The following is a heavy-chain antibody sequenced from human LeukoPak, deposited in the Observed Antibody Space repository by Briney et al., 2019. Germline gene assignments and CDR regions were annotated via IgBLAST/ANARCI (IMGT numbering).Heavy chain of an antibody. D-gene: IGHD3-22*01. CDR2: AYYSGST. Sequence: WETRSITCTVSGGSISSSSYYWGRIRQPPGKGLEWIGSAYYSGSTYHNPSLKSRVTISVDTSKNQFSLKLSSVTAADTAVYYCARGDPYYYDSSGFDYWGQGTMVTVSS. CDR3: ARGDPYYYDSSGFDY. CDR1: GGSISSSSYY. J-gene: IGHJ4*02. V-gene: IGHV4-39*01.